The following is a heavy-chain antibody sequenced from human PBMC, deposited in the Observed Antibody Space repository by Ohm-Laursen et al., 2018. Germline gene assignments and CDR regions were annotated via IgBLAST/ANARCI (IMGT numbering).Heavy chain of an antibody. CDR1: GFTFSDYY. V-gene: IGHV3-66*01. D-gene: IGHD6-19*01. CDR2: IYSGGST. Sequence: SLRLSCSASGFTFSDYYMSWVRQAPGKGLEWVSVIYSGGSTYYADSVMGRFTMSRDNSKNTLYLQMNSLRAEDTAVYYCARAISSGWYANFDYWGQGTLVTVSS. J-gene: IGHJ4*02. CDR3: ARAISSGWYANFDY.